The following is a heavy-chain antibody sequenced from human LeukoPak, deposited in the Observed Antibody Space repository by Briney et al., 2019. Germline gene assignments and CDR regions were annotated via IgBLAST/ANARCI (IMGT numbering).Heavy chain of an antibody. CDR2: ISSSSSTI. CDR3: ARMGYDSSGQFDY. J-gene: IGHJ4*02. Sequence: GGSLRLSCAAPGFTFSSYSMNWVRQAPGKGLEWVSYISSSSSTIYYADSVKGRFTISRDNAKNSLYLQMNSLRAEDTAVYYCARMGYDSSGQFDYWGQGTLVTVSS. D-gene: IGHD3-22*01. V-gene: IGHV3-48*01. CDR1: GFTFSSYS.